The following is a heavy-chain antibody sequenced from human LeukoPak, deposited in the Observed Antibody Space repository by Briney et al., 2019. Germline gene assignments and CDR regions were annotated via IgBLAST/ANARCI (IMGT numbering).Heavy chain of an antibody. J-gene: IGHJ4*02. CDR1: GGSISSYY. D-gene: IGHD3-22*01. Sequence: SETLSLTCTVSGGSISSYYWSWIRQPPGKGLEWIGYIYYSGSTNYNPSLKSRVTISVDTSKNQFSLKLSSVTAADTAVYYCAANYYDSSGYYVGYFDYWGQGTLVTVSS. V-gene: IGHV4-59*08. CDR3: AANYYDSSGYYVGYFDY. CDR2: IYYSGST.